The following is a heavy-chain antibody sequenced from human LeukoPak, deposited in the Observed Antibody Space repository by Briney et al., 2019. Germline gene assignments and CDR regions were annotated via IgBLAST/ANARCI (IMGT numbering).Heavy chain of an antibody. CDR3: ANLWGEKGYYFDY. Sequence: PGGSLRLSCAASEFTFRTYWMHWVRQVPGEGLVWVSHIKTDGSSANYADSVKGRFTISRDNSKNTLYLQMNSLRAEDTAVYYCANLWGEKGYYFDYWGQGTLVTVSS. CDR1: EFTFRTYW. V-gene: IGHV3-74*01. CDR2: IKTDGSSA. D-gene: IGHD3-10*01. J-gene: IGHJ4*02.